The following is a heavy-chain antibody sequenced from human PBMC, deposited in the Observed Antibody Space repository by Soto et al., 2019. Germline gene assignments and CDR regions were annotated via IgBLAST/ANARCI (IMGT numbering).Heavy chain of an antibody. J-gene: IGHJ4*02. CDR1: GGTFSSYA. Sequence: QVQLVQSGAEVKKPGSSMKVSCKASGGTFSSYAISWVRQAPGQGLEWMGGIIPIFGTANYAQKFQGRVTITADESTSTAYMELSSLRSEDTAVYYCARDFYSGYGMYYFDYWGQGTLVTVSS. D-gene: IGHD5-12*01. CDR3: ARDFYSGYGMYYFDY. V-gene: IGHV1-69*01. CDR2: IIPIFGTA.